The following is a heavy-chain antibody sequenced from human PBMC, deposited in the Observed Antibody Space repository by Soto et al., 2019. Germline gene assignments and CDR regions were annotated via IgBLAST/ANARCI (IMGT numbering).Heavy chain of an antibody. V-gene: IGHV3-23*01. CDR1: GFTFGSYA. CDR3: ATPSLSTGGYSSFDS. J-gene: IGHJ4*02. Sequence: EVQLLESGGGLVQPGGSLRLSCAASGFTFGSYAMSWVRQAPGKGLEWVSLVTYSGANTYYAGSVTGRFTISRDNSRNTLYLQRGGLRVNDTAVYYCATPSLSTGGYSSFDSWGRGTLVTVSS. CDR2: VTYSGANT. D-gene: IGHD1-26*01.